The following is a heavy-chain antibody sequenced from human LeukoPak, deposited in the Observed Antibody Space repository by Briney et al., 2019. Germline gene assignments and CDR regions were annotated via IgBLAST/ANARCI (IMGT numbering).Heavy chain of an antibody. CDR1: GYTFTSYA. V-gene: IGHV1-3*01. CDR2: INAGNGNT. J-gene: IGHJ4*02. Sequence: ASVKVSCKASGYTFTSYAMHWVRQAPGQRLEWMGWINAGNGNTKYSQKFQGRVTITRDTSASTAYMELSSLRSEDTAVYYCARAPVAVAANFDYWGQGTLVTVSS. D-gene: IGHD6-19*01. CDR3: ARAPVAVAANFDY.